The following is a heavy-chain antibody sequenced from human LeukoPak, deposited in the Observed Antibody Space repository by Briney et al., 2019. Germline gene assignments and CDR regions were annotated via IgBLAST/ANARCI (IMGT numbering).Heavy chain of an antibody. D-gene: IGHD5-24*01. V-gene: IGHV4-4*07. CDR1: GGSISSYY. CDR2: IYTSGST. Sequence: PSETLSLTCTVSGGSISSYYWSWIRQPAGKGLEWIGRIYTSGSTNYNPSLRSRVTMSVDTSKNQFSLKLSSVTAADTAVYYCARDLSHGYRGYYYYYMDVWGKGTTVTVSS. CDR3: ARDLSHGYRGYYYYYMDV. J-gene: IGHJ6*03.